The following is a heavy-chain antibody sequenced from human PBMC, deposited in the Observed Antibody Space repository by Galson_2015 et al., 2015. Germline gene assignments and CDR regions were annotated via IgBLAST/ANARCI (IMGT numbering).Heavy chain of an antibody. CDR1: GFTFSRSA. CDR2: ISGSGLDWVSSISGSGATT. D-gene: IGHD2-15*01. V-gene: IGHV3-23*01. CDR3: ARDLFEKSRDIVVVVAAKDAFDI. J-gene: IGHJ3*02. Sequence: SLRLSCAASGFTFSRSAMTWVRQAPGKGLEWVSSISGSGLDWVSSISGSGATTYYTDSVKGRFTISRDNSKNTLYLQVSSLRADDTAVYYCARDLFEKSRDIVVVVAAKDAFDIWGQGTMVTVSS.